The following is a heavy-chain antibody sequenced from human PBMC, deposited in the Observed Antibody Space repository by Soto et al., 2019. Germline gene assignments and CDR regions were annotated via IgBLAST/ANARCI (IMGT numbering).Heavy chain of an antibody. Sequence: QVQLVESGGGVVQPGRSLRLSCAASGFTFSNYPFHWVRQAPGKRRGWVVGIRFDGVIKLYADSVNGRFTISRDDSKNTLYLQLSSLRDEETDVYYCARDMFRGTPDYLDYWGQGTLVTVSS. CDR1: GFTFSNYP. D-gene: IGHD3-10*01. CDR3: ARDMFRGTPDYLDY. J-gene: IGHJ4*02. V-gene: IGHV3-30*04. CDR2: IRFDGVIK.